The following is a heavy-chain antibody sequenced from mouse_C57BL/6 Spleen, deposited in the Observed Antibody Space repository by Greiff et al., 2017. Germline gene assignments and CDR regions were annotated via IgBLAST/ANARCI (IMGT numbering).Heavy chain of an antibody. CDR2: IDPETGGT. V-gene: IGHV1-15*01. J-gene: IGHJ2*01. CDR1: GYTFTDYE. D-gene: IGHD1-1*01. CDR3: VTTVVATGYFDY. Sequence: QVQLQQSGAELVRPGASVTLSCKASGYTFTDYEMHWVKQTPVHGLEWIGAIDPETGGTAYNQKFKGKAILTADKSSSTAYMELRSLTSEDSAVNYCVTTVVATGYFDYWGQGTTLTVSS.